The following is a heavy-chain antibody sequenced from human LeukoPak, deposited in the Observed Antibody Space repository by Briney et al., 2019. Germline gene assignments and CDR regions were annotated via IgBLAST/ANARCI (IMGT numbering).Heavy chain of an antibody. Sequence: PGASLRLSCAASGFTVSNYAMYWVRQAPGKGLEWVSAISGRDDSTYYADSVKGRFTISRDTSKNTLFLQMNSLRAEDTAVYYCAKWGDYDILTGYYKPDYWGEGTLVTVSS. J-gene: IGHJ4*02. CDR2: ISGRDDST. D-gene: IGHD3-9*01. V-gene: IGHV3-23*01. CDR3: AKWGDYDILTGYYKPDY. CDR1: GFTVSNYA.